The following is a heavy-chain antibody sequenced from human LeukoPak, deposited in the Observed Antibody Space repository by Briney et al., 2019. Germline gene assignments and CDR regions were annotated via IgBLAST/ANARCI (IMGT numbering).Heavy chain of an antibody. J-gene: IGHJ6*02. CDR2: INHSGST. V-gene: IGHV4-34*01. CDR1: GGSFSGYY. Sequence: SETLSLTCAVYGGSFSGYYWSWIRQPPGKGLEWIGEINHSGSTNYNPSLKSRVTISVDTSKNRFSLKLSSVTAADTAVYYCARGIFYGYCSSTSCYNYGMDVWGQGTTVTVSS. D-gene: IGHD2-2*03. CDR3: ARGIFYGYCSSTSCYNYGMDV.